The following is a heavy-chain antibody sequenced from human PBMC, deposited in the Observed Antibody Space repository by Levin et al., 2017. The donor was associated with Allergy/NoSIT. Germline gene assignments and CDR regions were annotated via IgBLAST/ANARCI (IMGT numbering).Heavy chain of an antibody. V-gene: IGHV3-21*01. D-gene: IGHD2-21*02. CDR2: ISTASSYK. J-gene: IGHJ4*02. CDR3: ATVVTATRRFDY. Sequence: NAGGSLRLSCAASGFTFSSYTMIWVRQAPGKGLEWVSSISTASSYKYYADSVRGRFTISRDNAKNFLFLQLDSLRAEDTAIYYCATVVTATRRFDYWGQGTLVTVSS. CDR1: GFTFSSYT.